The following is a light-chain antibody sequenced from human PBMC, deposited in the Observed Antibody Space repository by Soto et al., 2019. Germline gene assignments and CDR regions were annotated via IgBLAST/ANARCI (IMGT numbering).Light chain of an antibody. J-gene: IGLJ3*02. Sequence: QSALTQPASVSGSPGQSITISCTGTSSDVGGYNYVSWYQQHPGKAPKLMIYEVSTRPSGVSNRFSGSKSGNNASLTISGLQAEDEADYYCSSYTTSSTPRVFGGGTKLTVL. CDR3: SSYTTSSTPRV. CDR1: SSDVGGYNY. CDR2: EVS. V-gene: IGLV2-14*01.